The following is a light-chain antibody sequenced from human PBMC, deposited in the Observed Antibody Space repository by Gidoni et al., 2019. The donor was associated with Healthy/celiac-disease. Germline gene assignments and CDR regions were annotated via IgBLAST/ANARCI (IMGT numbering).Light chain of an antibody. V-gene: IGKV1-39*01. CDR3: QQSYSTPWT. CDR1: QRISSY. CDR2: AAS. J-gene: IGKJ1*01. Sequence: IQLTHSPSSLSASVGDRVTIPCRASQRISSYLTWYQQKPGKAPKLLIYAASRLQSGVPSRFSGSGSGTDFTLTISSLQPEDFATYYCQQSYSTPWTFGQGTKVEIK.